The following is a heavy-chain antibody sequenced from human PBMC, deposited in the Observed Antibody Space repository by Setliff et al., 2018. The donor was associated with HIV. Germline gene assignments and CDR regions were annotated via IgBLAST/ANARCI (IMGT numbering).Heavy chain of an antibody. Sequence: ASVKVSCKASGYTFSAYYLHWVRRAPGQGLEWMGWINPNSGATNYAHNFQGGVTMTRDTSISTAYMDLSSLTSDDTAVYYCVLASIVSTARWNHWGRGTLVTVSS. CDR3: VLASIVSTARWNH. J-gene: IGHJ5*02. V-gene: IGHV1-2*02. CDR1: GYTFSAYY. D-gene: IGHD1-26*01. CDR2: INPNSGAT.